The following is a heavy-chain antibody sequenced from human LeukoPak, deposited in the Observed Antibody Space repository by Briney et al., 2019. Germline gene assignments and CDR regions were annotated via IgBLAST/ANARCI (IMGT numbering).Heavy chain of an antibody. J-gene: IGHJ4*02. CDR1: GYTFTSYA. V-gene: IGHV1-3*01. Sequence: ASVKVSCKASGYTFTSYAMHWVRQAPGQRLEWMGWINAGNGNTKYSQKFQGRVTITRDTSASTAYMELSSLRSEDTAVYYCARAGYDYVWGSYRLPFDYWGQGTLVTVSS. CDR3: ARAGYDYVWGSYRLPFDY. D-gene: IGHD3-16*02. CDR2: INAGNGNT.